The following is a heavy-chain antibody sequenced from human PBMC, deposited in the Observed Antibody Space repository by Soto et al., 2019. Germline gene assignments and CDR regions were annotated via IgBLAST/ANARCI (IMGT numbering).Heavy chain of an antibody. J-gene: IGHJ4*02. CDR3: ARDRPVDY. V-gene: IGHV3-48*02. CDR2: IYGSSSTM. Sequence: HPGGSLRLSCAGSGFTFSAFSMNWVRQAPGKGLEWISYIYGSSSTMYYADSVKGRFSISRDNAKSSLYLQMNNLTHEDTAVYYCARDRPVDYWGQGTPVTVSS. CDR1: GFTFSAFS.